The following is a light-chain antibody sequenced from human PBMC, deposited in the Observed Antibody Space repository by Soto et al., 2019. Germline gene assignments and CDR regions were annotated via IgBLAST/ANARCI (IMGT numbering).Light chain of an antibody. CDR1: TGDVGAYNF. V-gene: IGLV2-11*01. CDR2: DAS. Sequence: ALTQPRSVSGSPGQSVTISCTGTTGDVGAYNFVSWYQHHPGKAPKLMIYDASERPSGVPDRFSASKSGNTASLTISGLQAEDEADYFCCSYAGSFTWVFGGGTKLTVL. CDR3: CSYAGSFTWV. J-gene: IGLJ3*02.